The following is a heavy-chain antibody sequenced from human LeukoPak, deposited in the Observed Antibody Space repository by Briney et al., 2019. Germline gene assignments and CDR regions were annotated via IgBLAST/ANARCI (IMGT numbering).Heavy chain of an antibody. J-gene: IGHJ3*02. CDR1: GGSISSYY. D-gene: IGHD1-26*01. CDR2: IYYSGST. V-gene: IGHV4-59*01. CDR3: ARAPGAIGAFDI. Sequence: SETLSLTCTVSGGSISSYYWSWIRQPPGKGLEWIGYIYYSGSTNYNPSLKSRVTISVDTSKNQFSLKLSSVTAADTAVYYCARAPGAIGAFDIWGQGTMVTVSS.